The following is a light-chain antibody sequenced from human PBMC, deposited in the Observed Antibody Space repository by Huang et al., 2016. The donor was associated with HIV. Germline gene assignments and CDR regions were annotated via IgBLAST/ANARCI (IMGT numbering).Light chain of an antibody. V-gene: IGKV1-39*01. CDR2: DTF. J-gene: IGKJ1*01. Sequence: DIQMTQSPSSLSASVGDRVTITCRASQSFSSYLSWYQQKPGKAPKLLIYDTFRLHSGVPSRFAGSVSGTDFPLAITSLQPEEFATYYCQQSYSTPVTFGQGTKVEI. CDR3: QQSYSTPVT. CDR1: QSFSSY.